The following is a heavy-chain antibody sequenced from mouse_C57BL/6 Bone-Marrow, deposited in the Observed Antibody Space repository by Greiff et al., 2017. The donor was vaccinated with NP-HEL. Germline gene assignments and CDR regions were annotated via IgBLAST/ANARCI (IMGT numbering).Heavy chain of an antibody. CDR2: IRNNANGYTT. CDR3: AISSSTTVKGSAMDY. D-gene: IGHD1-1*01. V-gene: IGHV7-3*01. CDR1: GFTFTDYY. J-gene: IGHJ4*01. Sequence: EVKLMESGGGLVQPGGSLSLSCAASGFTFTDYYMSWVRQPPGKALEWFGFIRNNANGYTTEYSASVKGRFTSSRDNYQSILYLLMNALRAEDSATYYCAISSSTTVKGSAMDYWGQGTTVTVSS.